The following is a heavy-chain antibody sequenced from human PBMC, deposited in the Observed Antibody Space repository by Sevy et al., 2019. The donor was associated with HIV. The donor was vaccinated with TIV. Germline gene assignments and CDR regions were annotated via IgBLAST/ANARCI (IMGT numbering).Heavy chain of an antibody. CDR1: GFTFSSYS. CDR2: ISGISNYI. J-gene: IGHJ3*02. Sequence: GGSLRLSCAASGFTFSSYSMNWVRQAPGKGLEWVSSISGISNYIYYADSVKGRFSISRDNAKNSPYLQMNSLRAEDTAIYYCARGVQTYDAFDIWGQGTMVTVSS. CDR3: ARGVQTYDAFDI. D-gene: IGHD6-6*01. V-gene: IGHV3-21*01.